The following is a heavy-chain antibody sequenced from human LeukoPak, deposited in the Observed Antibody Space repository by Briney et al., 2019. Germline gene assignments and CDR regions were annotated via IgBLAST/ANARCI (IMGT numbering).Heavy chain of an antibody. CDR1: EFSVGSNY. J-gene: IGHJ6*03. Sequence: GGSLRLSCAASEFSVGSNYMTWVRQAPGKGLEWVSAISGSGGSTYYVDSVKGRFTISRDNSKNTLYLQMNSLRAEDTAVYYCARSGAGYCSGGSCYSVYYYMDVWGKGTMVTISS. D-gene: IGHD2-15*01. CDR2: ISGSGGST. V-gene: IGHV3-66*01. CDR3: ARSGAGYCSGGSCYSVYYYMDV.